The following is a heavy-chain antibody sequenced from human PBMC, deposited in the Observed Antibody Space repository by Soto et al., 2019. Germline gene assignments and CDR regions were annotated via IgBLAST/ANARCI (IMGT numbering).Heavy chain of an antibody. J-gene: IGHJ4*02. Sequence: GGSLRLSCAASGFTFGYYWMSWVRQAPGKGLEWLATIKWDASEKKYVDSVKGRFTMSRDNAKNSVYLQMNSLRAEDTAVYYCAKEPLVRALLLGGWDYWGQGTLVTVSS. D-gene: IGHD3-22*01. CDR1: GFTFGYYW. V-gene: IGHV3-7*03. CDR3: AKEPLVRALLLGGWDY. CDR2: IKWDASEK.